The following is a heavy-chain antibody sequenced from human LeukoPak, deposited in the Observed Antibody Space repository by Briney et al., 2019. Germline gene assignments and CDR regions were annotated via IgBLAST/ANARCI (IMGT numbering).Heavy chain of an antibody. CDR1: GGSISSYY. CDR2: IYYSGST. D-gene: IGHD3-10*01. CDR3: ARYHGSGRWFDP. Sequence: SETLSLTCTVSGGSISSYYWSWIRQPPGKGLKWIGYIYYSGSTNYNPSLKSRVTISVDTSKSQFSLILTPVTAADTAVYYCARYHGSGRWFDPWGQGTLVTVSS. V-gene: IGHV4-59*12. J-gene: IGHJ5*02.